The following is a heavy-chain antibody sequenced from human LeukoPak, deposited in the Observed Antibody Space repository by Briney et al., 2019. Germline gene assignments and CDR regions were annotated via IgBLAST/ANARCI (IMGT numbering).Heavy chain of an antibody. Sequence: SETLSLTCAVYGGSFSGYYWSWIRQPPGKGLEWIGEINYSGSTNYNPSLKSRVTISVDTSKNQFSLELNSVTAADTAVYYCARDSTAGYYYYYGMDVWGQGTTVTVSS. CDR2: INYSGST. J-gene: IGHJ6*02. CDR3: ARDSTAGYYYYYGMDV. CDR1: GGSFSGYY. V-gene: IGHV4-34*01.